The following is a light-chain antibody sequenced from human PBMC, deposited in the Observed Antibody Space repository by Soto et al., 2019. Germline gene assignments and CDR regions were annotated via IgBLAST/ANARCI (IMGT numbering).Light chain of an antibody. Sequence: QSALTQPASVSGSPGQSITISCTGTTSDVGSYHLVSWYQHHPGKAPKLMIYDGSKPPSGVSNRFSGSKSGNTASLTISGLPAEDEADYYCCSYAGSSTFVFGTGTKVTVL. J-gene: IGLJ1*01. CDR3: CSYAGSSTFV. V-gene: IGLV2-23*01. CDR1: TSDVGSYHL. CDR2: DGS.